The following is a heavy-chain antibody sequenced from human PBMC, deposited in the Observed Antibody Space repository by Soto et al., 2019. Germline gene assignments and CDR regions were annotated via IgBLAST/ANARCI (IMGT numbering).Heavy chain of an antibody. Sequence: GGSLRLSCAASGFTFSDYYMSWIRQAPGKGLEWVSYISSSSSYTNYADSVKGRFTISRDNAKNSLYLQMNSLRAEDTAVYYCARSILTSPKTLDYWGQGTLVTVSS. D-gene: IGHD7-27*01. V-gene: IGHV3-11*06. CDR1: GFTFSDYY. CDR2: ISSSSSYT. J-gene: IGHJ4*02. CDR3: ARSILTSPKTLDY.